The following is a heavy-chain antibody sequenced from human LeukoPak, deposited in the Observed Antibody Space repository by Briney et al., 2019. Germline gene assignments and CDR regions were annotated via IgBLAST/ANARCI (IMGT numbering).Heavy chain of an antibody. V-gene: IGHV3-23*01. CDR2: ISGSGGST. D-gene: IGHD5-18*01. J-gene: IGHJ4*02. CDR3: ARTRYGYLFEY. Sequence: QPGGSLRLSCAASGFTFSNFAVSWVRQAPGKGLEWVSAISGSGGSTYYADSVKGRFTISRDNSKNTLYLQMNSLRVEDTGVYYCARTRYGYLFEYWGQGTQVTVSS. CDR1: GFTFSNFA.